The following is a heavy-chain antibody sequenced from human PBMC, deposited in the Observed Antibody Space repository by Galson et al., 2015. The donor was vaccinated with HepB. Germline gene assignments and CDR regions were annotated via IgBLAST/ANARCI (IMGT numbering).Heavy chain of an antibody. CDR1: GGTFSSYV. J-gene: IGHJ6*02. Sequence: SVKVSCKASGGTFSSYVVSWVRQAPGQGLEWMGGIIPIFGTSMYAQTFQGRVTITADESTSTAYMELSSLRSEDTAVYYCARAPYDDTDGYYYMGNHYYGMDVWGQGTTVTVSS. V-gene: IGHV1-69*13. CDR2: IIPIFGTS. D-gene: IGHD3-22*01. CDR3: ARAPYDDTDGYYYMGNHYYGMDV.